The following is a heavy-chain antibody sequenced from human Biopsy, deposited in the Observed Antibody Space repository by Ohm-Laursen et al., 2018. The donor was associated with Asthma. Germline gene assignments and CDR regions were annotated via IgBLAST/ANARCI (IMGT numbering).Heavy chain of an antibody. J-gene: IGHJ4*02. Sequence: TLSLTWSVSGDSIDSGDYSWTWIRQSPGLGLEWIGYIYRNGDTYYNPTLKNRVTISIDRSKNQFSLRLRSVTAADTAVYYCARGWNCGGDCYSLDSWGQGTLVTVSS. D-gene: IGHD2-21*02. V-gene: IGHV4-30-2*06. CDR3: ARGWNCGGDCYSLDS. CDR1: GDSIDSGDYS. CDR2: IYRNGDT.